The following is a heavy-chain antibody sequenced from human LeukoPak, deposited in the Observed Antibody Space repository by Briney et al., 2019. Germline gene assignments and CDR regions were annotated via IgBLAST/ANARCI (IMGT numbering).Heavy chain of an antibody. J-gene: IGHJ4*02. CDR2: ISAYNGNT. V-gene: IGHV1-18*01. D-gene: IGHD2-2*01. CDR3: AAGEGCSSTSCYPRFDY. CDR1: GYTFTSYG. Sequence: ASVKVSCKASGYTFTSYGISWVRQAPGQGREWMGWISAYNGNTNYAQKLQGRVTMTTDTSTSTAYMELRSLRSDDTAVYYCAAGEGCSSTSCYPRFDYWGQGTLVTVSS.